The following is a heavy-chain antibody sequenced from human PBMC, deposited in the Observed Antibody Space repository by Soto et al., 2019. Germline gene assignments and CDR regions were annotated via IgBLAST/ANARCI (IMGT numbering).Heavy chain of an antibody. D-gene: IGHD3-22*01. CDR1: GYSFNNYL. CDR2: ISADNGNT. Sequence: QVKLVQSGAEVKKPGASVMVSCQASGYSFNNYLISWVRQAPGQGPEWVGWISADNGNTNYGQKFMGRVTMTTDTSTSTAYMDLRSLRSDDTAVYYCAGVYYDSSGFYHEDHWGQGNLVTVSS. CDR3: AGVYYDSSGFYHEDH. J-gene: IGHJ1*01. V-gene: IGHV1-18*01.